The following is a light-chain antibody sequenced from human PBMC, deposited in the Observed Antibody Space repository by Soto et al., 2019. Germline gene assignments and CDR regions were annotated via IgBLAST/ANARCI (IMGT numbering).Light chain of an antibody. CDR2: GAS. CDR1: QSVSNNY. J-gene: IGKJ1*01. CDR3: QQDGSSGT. V-gene: IGKV3-20*01. Sequence: EIMLNMSRGRLCLSREESTTLCCRASQSVSNNYLAWYQQKPGQAPRLLIYGASNRATGIPDRFSGSGSGTDFTLSISRLEPEDFSVYYCQQDGSSGTFGQGTKVDIK.